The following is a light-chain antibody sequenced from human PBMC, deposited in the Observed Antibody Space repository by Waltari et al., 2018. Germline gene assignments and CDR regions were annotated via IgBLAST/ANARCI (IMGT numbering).Light chain of an antibody. Sequence: EIVMTHSPATLSVSQGERATTACSASQSVSSNLAWYQQKPGQAPRLLIYGASTRATGIPARFSGSGSGTEFTLTISSLQSEDFAVYYCQQYDNWPPYTFGQGSRVEIK. CDR1: QSVSSN. V-gene: IGKV3-15*01. CDR3: QQYDNWPPYT. CDR2: GAS. J-gene: IGKJ2*01.